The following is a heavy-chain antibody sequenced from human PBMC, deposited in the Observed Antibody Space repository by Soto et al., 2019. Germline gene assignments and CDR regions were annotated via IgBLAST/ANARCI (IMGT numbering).Heavy chain of an antibody. J-gene: IGHJ4*02. Sequence: SETLSLTCAVSGGSISSGGYSWSWIRQPPGKGLEWIGYIYYSGSTNYNPSLKSRVTISVDTSKNQFSLKLSSVTAADTAVYYCARIDYGGNSGHRRFDYWGQGTLVTVSS. D-gene: IGHD4-17*01. CDR1: GGSISSGGYS. CDR2: IYYSGST. CDR3: ARIDYGGNSGHRRFDY. V-gene: IGHV4-61*08.